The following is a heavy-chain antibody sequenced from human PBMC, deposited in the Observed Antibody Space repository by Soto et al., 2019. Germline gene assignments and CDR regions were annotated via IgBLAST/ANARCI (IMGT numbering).Heavy chain of an antibody. D-gene: IGHD6-19*01. CDR3: ARGLVYSSGRPDY. J-gene: IGHJ4*02. V-gene: IGHV1-69*13. CDR2: IIPIFGTA. Sequence: SVKVSCKASGGTYSSYAISWVRQAPGQGLEWMGGIIPIFGTANYAQKFQGRVTITADESTSTAYMELSSLRSEDTAVYYCARGLVYSSGRPDYWGQGTQVTVSS. CDR1: GGTYSSYA.